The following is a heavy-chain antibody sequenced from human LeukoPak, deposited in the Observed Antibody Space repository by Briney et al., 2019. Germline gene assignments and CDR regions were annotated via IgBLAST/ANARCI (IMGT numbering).Heavy chain of an antibody. CDR3: ARDSPMVGIDAFDF. CDR1: GFTFSDYY. V-gene: IGHV3-11*01. D-gene: IGHD1-26*01. J-gene: IGHJ3*01. Sequence: GGSLRLSCAASGFTFSDYYMSWIRQAPGKGLEWVSYISSSGSTVYYADSVKGRFTISRDNAKNSLYLQMNSLRAEDTAVYYCARDSPMVGIDAFDFWGQGTMVTVSS. CDR2: ISSSGSTV.